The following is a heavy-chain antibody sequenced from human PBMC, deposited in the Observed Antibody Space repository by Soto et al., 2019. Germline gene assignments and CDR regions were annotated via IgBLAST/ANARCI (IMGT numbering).Heavy chain of an antibody. V-gene: IGHV6-1*01. CDR3: ARLGIRYYQLTQCHSFDY. J-gene: IGHJ4*02. CDR2: TYYRSKWYS. Sequence: SQTLSLTCAFSGDSVSRNSAAWNCIRQSPSRGLEWLGRTYYRSKWYSDYAESVKSRITINPHTSKNQFSLQLNSATPEDTAVYYCARLGIRYYQLTQCHSFDYWGQGALVTVSS. CDR1: GDSVSRNSAA. D-gene: IGHD2-2*01.